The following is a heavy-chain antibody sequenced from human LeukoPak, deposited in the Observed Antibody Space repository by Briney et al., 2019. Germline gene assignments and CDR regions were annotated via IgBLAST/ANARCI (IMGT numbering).Heavy chain of an antibody. CDR1: GGTFSSYG. CDR3: ARFRRTSIVGGDNYNYGMDV. J-gene: IGHJ6*02. Sequence: SVKVSCKTSGGTFSSYGISWVRQAPGQGLEWMGRIIPIFGVPNYAQKFQGRVTITADKSTSTAYMELSSLRSEDKALYYCARFRRTSIVGGDNYNYGMDVWAKGPRSPSP. V-gene: IGHV1-69*04. D-gene: IGHD1-26*01. CDR2: IIPIFGVP.